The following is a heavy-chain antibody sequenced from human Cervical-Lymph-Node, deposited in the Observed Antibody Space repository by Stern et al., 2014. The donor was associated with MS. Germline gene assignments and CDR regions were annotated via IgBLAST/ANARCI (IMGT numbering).Heavy chain of an antibody. D-gene: IGHD5-24*01. J-gene: IGHJ4*02. CDR3: ARDRRDDFNLPSRDFKAYYFDY. Sequence: QVQLQQWGAGLLKPSETLSLTCAVKDGSFKTFFWSWIRQPPGKGLEWIGEINHSGTTNFNPSLKSPVPISAETSKDQVPLTLNPVTAADTAVYYCARDRRDDFNLPSRDFKAYYFDYWGQGTLVTVSS. CDR1: DGSFKTFF. V-gene: IGHV4-34*01. CDR2: INHSGTT.